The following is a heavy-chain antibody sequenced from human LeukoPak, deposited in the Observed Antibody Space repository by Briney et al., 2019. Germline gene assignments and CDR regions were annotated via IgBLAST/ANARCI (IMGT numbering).Heavy chain of an antibody. D-gene: IGHD3-3*01. CDR2: IYTSGST. CDR1: GGSISSYY. J-gene: IGHJ3*02. Sequence: KPSETLSLTCTVSGGSISSYYWSWIRQPAGKGLEWIGRIYTSGSTNYNPSLKSRVTISIDKSKNQLSLKLSSVTAADTAVYYCARSRLITIFGVVTTTGDAFDIWGQGTMVTVSS. V-gene: IGHV4-4*07. CDR3: ARSRLITIFGVVTTTGDAFDI.